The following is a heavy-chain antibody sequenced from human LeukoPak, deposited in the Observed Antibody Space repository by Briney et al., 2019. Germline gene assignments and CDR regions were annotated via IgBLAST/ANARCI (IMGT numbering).Heavy chain of an antibody. D-gene: IGHD4-17*01. CDR1: GFTFSSYE. V-gene: IGHV3-23*01. J-gene: IGHJ4*02. Sequence: PGGSLRLSCAASGFTFSSYEMTWVRQAPGKGLECVSVISASGGRTYSAESVKARFTISRDNSKNTLYPEMNSLTADDTAVYYCAKGHSDFGTGFDLWGQGTLVTVS. CDR3: AKGHSDFGTGFDL. CDR2: ISASGGRT.